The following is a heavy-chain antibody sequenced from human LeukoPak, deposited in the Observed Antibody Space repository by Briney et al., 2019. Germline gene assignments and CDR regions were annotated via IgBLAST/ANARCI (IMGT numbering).Heavy chain of an antibody. CDR2: IIGSGSST. J-gene: IGHJ4*02. CDR1: GFTFSSYA. D-gene: IGHD6-13*01. V-gene: IGHV3-23*01. Sequence: PGGSLRLSCAASGFTFSSYAMSWVRQAPRQGLEWVSAIIGSGSSTYYADSVKGRFTISRDNSKNTLFLQMNSLRAEDAAVYYCAKDRAQQLVLDFWGQGTLVTVSS. CDR3: AKDRAQQLVLDF.